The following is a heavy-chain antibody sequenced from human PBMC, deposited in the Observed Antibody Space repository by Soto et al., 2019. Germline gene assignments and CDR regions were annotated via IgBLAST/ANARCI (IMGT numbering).Heavy chain of an antibody. V-gene: IGHV3-13*01. CDR3: AKRYYYDSCGYYWAPCDY. Sequence: LRLSCAASGFTFSSYDMHWVRQATGKGLEWVSAIGTAGDTYYPGSVKGRFTISRENAKNSLYLQMNSLRAGDTAVYYCAKRYYYDSCGYYWAPCDYWGQGTLVTVSS. J-gene: IGHJ4*02. D-gene: IGHD3-22*01. CDR2: IGTAGDT. CDR1: GFTFSSYD.